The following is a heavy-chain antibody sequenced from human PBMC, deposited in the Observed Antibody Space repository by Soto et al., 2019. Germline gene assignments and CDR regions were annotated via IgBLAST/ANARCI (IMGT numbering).Heavy chain of an antibody. Sequence: QVQLVQSGAEVKKPGASVKISCKASGYTLTSYGISWVRQAPGQGLERMGWISAYNGNTKYAQKLQGRVTMTTDTSTSTAYMELRILRFHDTAVYYCARDAAVGLLDYWGQGTLVTVSS. V-gene: IGHV1-18*01. J-gene: IGHJ4*02. CDR2: ISAYNGNT. D-gene: IGHD1-26*01. CDR3: ARDAAVGLLDY. CDR1: GYTLTSYG.